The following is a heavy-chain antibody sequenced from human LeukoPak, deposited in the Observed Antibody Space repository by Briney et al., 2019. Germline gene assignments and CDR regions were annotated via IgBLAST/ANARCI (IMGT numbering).Heavy chain of an antibody. Sequence: SETLSLTCAVYGGSFSGYYWSWIRQPPGKGLEWIGEINHSGSTNYNPSLKSRVTISVDTSKNQFSLKLTSATAADTALYYCARLNGNFQNFYDYWGQGTLVTVSS. CDR3: ARLNGNFQNFYDY. V-gene: IGHV4-34*01. CDR2: INHSGST. J-gene: IGHJ4*02. D-gene: IGHD1-7*01. CDR1: GGSFSGYY.